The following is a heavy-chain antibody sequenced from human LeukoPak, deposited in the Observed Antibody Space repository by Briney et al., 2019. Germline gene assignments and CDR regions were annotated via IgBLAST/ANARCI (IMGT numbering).Heavy chain of an antibody. CDR3: ARGSRVAVSGSRPFDP. V-gene: IGHV4-39*07. D-gene: IGHD6-13*01. CDR2: IYYSGST. J-gene: IGHJ5*02. Sequence: SETLSLTCTVSGGSISSSSYYWGWIRRPPGKGLEWIGSIYYSGSTYYNPSLKSPVTISVDTSKNQFSLKLNSVTAADTAVYYCARGSRVAVSGSRPFDPWGQGTLVTVSS. CDR1: GGSISSSSYY.